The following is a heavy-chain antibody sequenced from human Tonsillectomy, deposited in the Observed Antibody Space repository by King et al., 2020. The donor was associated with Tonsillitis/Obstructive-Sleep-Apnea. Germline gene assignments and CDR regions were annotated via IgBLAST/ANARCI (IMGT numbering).Heavy chain of an antibody. CDR2: IAWNGGST. V-gene: IGHV3-20*04. CDR3: ARNLGPSIGYFDN. CDR1: GFTFDDFG. J-gene: IGHJ4*02. D-gene: IGHD1-26*01. Sequence: VQLVESGGGMVRPGGSLRLSCAASGFTFDDFGMTWVRQAPGRGLEGVSAIAWNGGSTRYVDSVKGRFTISRDSAKNSLYLEMNSLRAEDTALYYCARNLGPSIGYFDNWGQGTLVTVSS.